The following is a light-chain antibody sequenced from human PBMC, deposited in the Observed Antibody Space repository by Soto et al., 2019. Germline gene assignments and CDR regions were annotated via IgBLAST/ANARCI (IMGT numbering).Light chain of an antibody. CDR2: APP. CDR1: QSISSY. CDR3: EQSYSNAIT. J-gene: IGKJ5*01. V-gene: IGKV1-39*01. Sequence: DIQMTQSPSSLSASVGDRVTITCRASQSISSYLNCYQQKPGKAPNPPIYAPPSLQRGVPSRFSGRGSGTDFTLPISSLQPEDFATYYCEQSYSNAITFGQGTRLESK.